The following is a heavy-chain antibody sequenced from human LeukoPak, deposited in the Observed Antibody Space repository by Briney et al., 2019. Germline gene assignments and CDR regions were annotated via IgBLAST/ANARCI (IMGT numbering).Heavy chain of an antibody. CDR3: ARHYNFPY. Sequence: NPGESLKISCKGSGYSSTTYWIGWVRQMPGKGLEWMGNIYPGDSDTRYNPSFQGQVTISADNSISTAYLQWSSLKASDTAIYYCARHYNFPYWGQGTLVTVSS. D-gene: IGHD4-11*01. CDR1: GYSSTTYW. J-gene: IGHJ4*02. V-gene: IGHV5-51*01. CDR2: IYPGDSDT.